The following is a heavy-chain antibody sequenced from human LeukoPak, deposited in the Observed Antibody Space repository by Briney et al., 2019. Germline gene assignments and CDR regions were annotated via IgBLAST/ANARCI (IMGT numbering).Heavy chain of an antibody. V-gene: IGHV4-59*01. CDR1: GGSISSYY. Sequence: SSETLSLTCTVSGGSISSYYWSWIRQPPGKGLEWIGYIYYSGSTNYNPSLKSRVTISVDTSKNQFSLKLSSVTAAVTAVYYCARTPSAGHYYYYYYYMDVWGKGTTVTVSS. CDR3: ARTPSAGHYYYYYYYMDV. J-gene: IGHJ6*03. CDR2: IYYSGST. D-gene: IGHD6-13*01.